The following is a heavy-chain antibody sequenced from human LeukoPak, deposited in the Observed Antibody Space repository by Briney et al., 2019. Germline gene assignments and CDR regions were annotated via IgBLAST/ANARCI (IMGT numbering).Heavy chain of an antibody. CDR2: ISGSGDAT. J-gene: IGHJ6*03. CDR1: GFTFSSDA. Sequence: GGSLRLSCAASGFTFSSDAMNWVRQAPGQGLEWVSSISGSGDATYYADSVKGRFTISRDNSKNTLYMQMNSLRAEDTAVYYCAKCADNYSYYYYMDVWGKGTTVTVSS. V-gene: IGHV3-23*01. CDR3: AKCADNYSYYYYMDV.